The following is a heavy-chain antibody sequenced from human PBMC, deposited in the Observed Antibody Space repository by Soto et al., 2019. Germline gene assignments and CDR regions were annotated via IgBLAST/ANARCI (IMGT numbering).Heavy chain of an antibody. CDR3: AHRHDLGGFDI. V-gene: IGHV2-5*01. Sequence: QITLKESGPTLVKPTQTLTLTCTFSGFSLNTRAVGVGWIRQPPGKALEWLVLINWNDDERYSPSLKDRLTITKDTSRNHVVLTMTNVDPVDTATYYCAHRHDLGGFDIWGQGTTVTVSS. D-gene: IGHD2-15*01. CDR1: GFSLNTRAVG. CDR2: INWNDDE. J-gene: IGHJ3*02.